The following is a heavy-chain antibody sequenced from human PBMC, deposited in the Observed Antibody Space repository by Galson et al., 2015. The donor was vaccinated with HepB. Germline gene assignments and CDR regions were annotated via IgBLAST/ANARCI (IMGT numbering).Heavy chain of an antibody. CDR2: ISYDGSNR. Sequence: SLRLSCAASGFTFSSYGMHWVRQAPGKGLEWVAVISYDGSNRYYADSVKGRFTISRDNSKNTLYLQMNSLRAEDTAVYYCAKTSTGTVDYWGQGTLVTVSS. J-gene: IGHJ4*02. CDR3: AKTSTGTVDY. D-gene: IGHD1-1*01. V-gene: IGHV3-30*18. CDR1: GFTFSSYG.